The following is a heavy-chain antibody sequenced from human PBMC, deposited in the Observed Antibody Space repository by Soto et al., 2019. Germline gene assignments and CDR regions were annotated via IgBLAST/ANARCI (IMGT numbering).Heavy chain of an antibody. V-gene: IGHV3-23*05. CDR2: IEISGRAT. J-gene: IGHJ4*02. Sequence: EVQLLESGGGLVQPGGSLRLSCIASGFSFSNYAMIWVRQAPGKGPEWVSSIEISGRATYYADAVKGRFNISRDDSKNAVYLQMNSLRGEDTAVYFCAKGDGGYFDHWGQGSLVTVSS. CDR3: AKGDGGYFDH. D-gene: IGHD3-16*01. CDR1: GFSFSNYA.